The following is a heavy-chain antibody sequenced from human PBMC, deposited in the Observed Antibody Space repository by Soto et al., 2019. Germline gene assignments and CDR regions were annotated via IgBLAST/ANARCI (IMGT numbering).Heavy chain of an antibody. CDR3: ARVLEYCSGGSCYSGTFYY. J-gene: IGHJ4*02. V-gene: IGHV1-69*13. D-gene: IGHD2-15*01. CDR1: GGTFSSCA. CDR2: IIPIFGTA. Sequence: ASVKVSCKASGGTFSSCAISWVRQAPGQGLEWMGGIIPIFGTANYAQKFQGRVTITADESTSTAYMELSSLRSENTAVYYRARVLEYCSGGSCYSGTFYYWGQGTLVTVSS.